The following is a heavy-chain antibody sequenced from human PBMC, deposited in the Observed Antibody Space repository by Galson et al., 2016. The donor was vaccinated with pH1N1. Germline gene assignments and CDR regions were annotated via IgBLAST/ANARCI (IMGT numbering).Heavy chain of an antibody. V-gene: IGHV3-30*04. CDR3: ARDGGDYGGAGQYKYFDT. Sequence: SLRLSCAASGFTFTSYAMHWVRQAPGKGLEWVAVILYDGTNEYYADSVKSRVTISLDKSKNHFSLNLASVTAADTAVYYCARDGGDYGGAGQYKYFDTWGQGTLVTVSS. CDR2: ILYDGTNE. CDR1: GFTFTSYA. D-gene: IGHD4-23*01. J-gene: IGHJ5*02.